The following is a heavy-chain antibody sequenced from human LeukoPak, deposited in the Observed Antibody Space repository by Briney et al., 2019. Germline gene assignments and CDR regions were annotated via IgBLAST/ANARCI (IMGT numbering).Heavy chain of an antibody. CDR2: IKSKTDGGTT. CDR1: GFTFSNAW. Sequence: GGSLRLSCAASGFTFSNAWMSWVRQAPGKGLEWVGRIKSKTDGGTTDYAAPVKGRFTISRDDSKNTLYLQMNSLKTEDTAVYYCTTGPGKYCSSTSCYVLDYWGQGTLVAVSS. V-gene: IGHV3-15*01. CDR3: TTGPGKYCSSTSCYVLDY. J-gene: IGHJ4*02. D-gene: IGHD2-2*01.